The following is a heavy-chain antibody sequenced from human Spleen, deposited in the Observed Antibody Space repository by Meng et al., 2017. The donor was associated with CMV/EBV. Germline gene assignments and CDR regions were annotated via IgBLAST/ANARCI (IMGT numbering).Heavy chain of an antibody. CDR2: IIPIFGTA. CDR3: ATHGYDNPKYYGMDG. Sequence: SVKVSCKASGGTFSSYAISWVRQAPGQGLEWMGGIIPIFGTANYAQKFQGRVTITTDESTSTAYMELSSLRSEDTAVYYCATHGYDNPKYYGMDGWGHGTAVTVSS. CDR1: GGTFSSYA. D-gene: IGHD3-22*01. J-gene: IGHJ6*02. V-gene: IGHV1-69*05.